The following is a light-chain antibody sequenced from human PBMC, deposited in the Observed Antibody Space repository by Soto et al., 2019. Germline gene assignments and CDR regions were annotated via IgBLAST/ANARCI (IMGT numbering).Light chain of an antibody. CDR1: QSVSSD. J-gene: IGKJ1*01. V-gene: IGKV3-15*01. CDR2: GAS. CDR3: QQGNTWPWT. Sequence: EIVMTQSPATLSVSPGERATLSCRASQSVSSDLAWYQQRPGQAPRLLIYGASTRATGVPARFSGSGSGTEFTLTVSSLQSEDFALYYCQQGNTWPWTFGQGTKVDIK.